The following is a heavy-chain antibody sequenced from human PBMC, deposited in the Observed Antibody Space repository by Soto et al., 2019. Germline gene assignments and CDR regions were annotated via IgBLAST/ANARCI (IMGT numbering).Heavy chain of an antibody. J-gene: IGHJ6*02. Sequence: ASENLSLTCTVSGGSISSSNWWSWVRQPPGKGLEWIGEIYHSGSTNYNPSLKSRVTISVDKSKNQFSLKLSSVTAADTAVYYCARVSGSYYYGMDVWGQGTTVTVSS. V-gene: IGHV4-4*02. D-gene: IGHD1-26*01. CDR3: ARVSGSYYYGMDV. CDR2: IYHSGST. CDR1: GGSISSSNW.